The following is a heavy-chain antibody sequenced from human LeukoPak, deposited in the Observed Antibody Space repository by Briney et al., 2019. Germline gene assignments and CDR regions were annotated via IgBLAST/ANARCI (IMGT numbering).Heavy chain of an antibody. J-gene: IGHJ4*02. Sequence: GASVKVSCKASGFTFTSYDINWVRQAPGQGLEWMGWMNPNSGNTRYAQKVQGRITMTRDTSISTAYMELSSLRSEDTAVYYCAREVRGDSSGYYYDYFDYWGQGTLVTVSS. D-gene: IGHD3-22*01. CDR3: AREVRGDSSGYYYDYFDY. CDR1: GFTFTSYD. V-gene: IGHV1-8*01. CDR2: MNPNSGNT.